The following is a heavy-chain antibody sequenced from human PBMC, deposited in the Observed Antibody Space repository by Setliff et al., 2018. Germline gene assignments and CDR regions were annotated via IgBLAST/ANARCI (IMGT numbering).Heavy chain of an antibody. D-gene: IGHD5-18*01. Sequence: SETLSLTCTISGGSISGHYWTWIRQPPGKGLEWIGYIHYSGSTNYCPSLKSRVTMSLDTSENQLSLKLTSVTAEDTAVYYCTMYVYGYVYWGQGTLVTVSS. V-gene: IGHV4-59*11. CDR2: IHYSGST. J-gene: IGHJ4*02. CDR3: TMYVYGYVY. CDR1: GGSISGHY.